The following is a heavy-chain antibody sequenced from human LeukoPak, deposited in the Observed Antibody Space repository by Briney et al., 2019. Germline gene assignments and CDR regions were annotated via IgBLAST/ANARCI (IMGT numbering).Heavy chain of an antibody. D-gene: IGHD3-10*01. CDR1: GDSIRSGTYY. Sequence: PAETLSLTCSVSGDSIRSGTYYWSCIRQPAGKGLEWIGRIYTSGTTSENPALDRRTTTTENTSKTQFSLKFTLVTAAETAFYYCAGGGGATSIVYWGQGTLVTVSS. CDR2: IYTSGTT. J-gene: IGHJ4*02. V-gene: IGHV4-61*02. CDR3: AGGGGATSIVY.